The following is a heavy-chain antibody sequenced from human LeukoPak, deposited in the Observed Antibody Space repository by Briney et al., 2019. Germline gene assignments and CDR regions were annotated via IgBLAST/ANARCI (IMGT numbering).Heavy chain of an antibody. J-gene: IGHJ4*02. CDR2: IRYDGSNK. CDR3: AKDDDSTGYPSYYFDY. CDR1: GFTFSSYG. D-gene: IGHD3-22*01. V-gene: IGHV3-30*02. Sequence: GGSLRLSCAASGFTFSSYGMQWVRQAPGKGLEWVAFIRYDGSNKYYADSVKGRFTISRDNSKNTLYLQMNSLRAEDTAVYYCAKDDDSTGYPSYYFDYWGQGTLVTVSS.